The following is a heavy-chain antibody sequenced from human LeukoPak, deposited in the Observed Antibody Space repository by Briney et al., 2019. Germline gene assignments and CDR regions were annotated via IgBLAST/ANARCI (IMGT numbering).Heavy chain of an antibody. CDR2: IYYSGST. CDR1: GGSISSGGYY. J-gene: IGHJ4*02. V-gene: IGHV4-31*03. Sequence: PSETLSLTCTVSGGSISSGGYYWSWIRQHPGKGLECIGYIYYSGSTYYNPSLKSRVTISVDTSKNQFSLKLSSVTAADTAVYYCASRPVGATGVDYWGQGTLVTVSS. CDR3: ASRPVGATGVDY. D-gene: IGHD1-26*01.